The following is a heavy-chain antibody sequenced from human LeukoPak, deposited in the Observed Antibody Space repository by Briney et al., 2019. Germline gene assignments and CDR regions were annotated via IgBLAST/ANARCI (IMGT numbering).Heavy chain of an antibody. CDR2: ISYDGSDK. J-gene: IGHJ4*02. D-gene: IGHD6-13*01. CDR1: GFTFSSYG. Sequence: GGSLRLSCAASGFTFSSYGIHWVRQAPGKGLQWVAVISYDGSDKYYADSVKGRFTISRDNSKNTLYLQMNSLRAEDTAVYYCAKEVLSFGAAENWGQGTLVTVSS. CDR3: AKEVLSFGAAEN. V-gene: IGHV3-30*18.